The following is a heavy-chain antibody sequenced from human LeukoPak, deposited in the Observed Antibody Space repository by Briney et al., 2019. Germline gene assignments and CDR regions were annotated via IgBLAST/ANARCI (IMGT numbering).Heavy chain of an antibody. V-gene: IGHV1-2*02. CDR3: ARALAARQDYYYMDV. D-gene: IGHD6-6*01. J-gene: IGHJ6*03. CDR1: GYTFTGYY. CDR2: INPNSGGT. Sequence: ASVKVSCKASGYTFTGYYMHWVRQAPGQGLEWMGWINPNSGGTNYAQKLQGRVTMTTDTSTSTAYMELRSLRSDDTAVYYCARALAARQDYYYMDVWGKGTTVTVSS.